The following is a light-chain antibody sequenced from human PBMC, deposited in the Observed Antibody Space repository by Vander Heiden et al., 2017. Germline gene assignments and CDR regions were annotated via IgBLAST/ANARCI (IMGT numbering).Light chain of an antibody. J-gene: IGKJ1*01. CDR3: QQSDSTPWT. CDR2: AAS. CDR1: QSISSY. V-gene: IGKV1-39*01. Sequence: DIQMTQSPSSLSASVGDRVTITCRASQSISSYLNWYQQKPGKAPKLLIYAASSLQSGVPSRFSVSGSGTDFTLTISRLQPEDFATYYCQQSDSTPWTFGQGTKVEIK.